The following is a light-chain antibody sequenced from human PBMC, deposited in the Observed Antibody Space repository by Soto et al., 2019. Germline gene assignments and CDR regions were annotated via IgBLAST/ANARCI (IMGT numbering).Light chain of an antibody. V-gene: IGKV1-39*01. CDR2: AAS. J-gene: IGKJ1*01. Sequence: DVQMTQSPSSLSASVGDIVTITCRARQTISSYLNWYQQNPGKAPKLLIYAASSLKSGVPSRFSGTGSGTDFTLTISNLQPEDFATYYCQQSYSTFKTFGQGTKVESK. CDR1: QTISSY. CDR3: QQSYSTFKT.